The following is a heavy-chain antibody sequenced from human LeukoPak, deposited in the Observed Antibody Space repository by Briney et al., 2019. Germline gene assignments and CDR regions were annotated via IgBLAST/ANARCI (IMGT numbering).Heavy chain of an antibody. CDR2: IYYSGST. Sequence: SETLSLTCTVSGGSISSGGYYWSWIRQHPGKGLEWIGYIYYSGSTYHNPSLKSRVTISVDTSKNQFSLKLSSVTAADTAVYYCARDNYYDSSGLDYWGQGTLVTVSS. CDR3: ARDNYYDSSGLDY. D-gene: IGHD3-22*01. V-gene: IGHV4-31*03. J-gene: IGHJ4*02. CDR1: GGSISSGGYY.